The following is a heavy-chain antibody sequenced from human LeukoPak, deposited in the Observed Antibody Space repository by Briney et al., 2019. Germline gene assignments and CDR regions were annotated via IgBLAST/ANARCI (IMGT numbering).Heavy chain of an antibody. CDR2: IWYDGSNK. CDR1: GFTFSSYG. D-gene: IGHD1-1*01. V-gene: IGHV3-33*06. CDR3: AKMNWNDPS. Sequence: GRSLRLSCAASGFTFSSYGMHWVRQAPGKGLEWVAVIWYDGSNKYYADSVKGRFTISRDNSKNTLYLQMNSLRAEDTAVYYCAKMNWNDPSWGQGTLVTVSS. J-gene: IGHJ4*02.